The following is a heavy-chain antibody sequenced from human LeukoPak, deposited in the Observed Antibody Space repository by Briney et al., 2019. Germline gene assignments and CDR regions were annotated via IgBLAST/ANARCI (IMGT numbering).Heavy chain of an antibody. Sequence: GGTLRLSCAASGFSFSSYGMSWVRQAPGKGLEWISAITGSGGTTYYADSVKGRFTISRDNSKNTLYLQMNSLRAEDTAVYYCAKDWYSSSWYFDYWGQGTLVTVSS. CDR1: GFSFSSYG. D-gene: IGHD6-13*01. J-gene: IGHJ4*02. CDR3: AKDWYSSSWYFDY. V-gene: IGHV3-23*01. CDR2: ITGSGGTT.